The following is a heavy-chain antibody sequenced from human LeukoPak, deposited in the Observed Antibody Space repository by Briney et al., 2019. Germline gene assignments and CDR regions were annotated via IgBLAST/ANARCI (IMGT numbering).Heavy chain of an antibody. Sequence: PSETLSLTCTVSGGSISSYYWGWIRQPPGKGLEWIGNIYYTGSTYNNPSLKSRVTISVDTSKNQFSLKLSSVTAADTAMYYCARDGAYGGSHAAFDIWGQGTMVTVSS. CDR2: IYYTGST. CDR3: ARDGAYGGSHAAFDI. CDR1: GGSISSYY. J-gene: IGHJ3*02. D-gene: IGHD1-26*01. V-gene: IGHV4-39*07.